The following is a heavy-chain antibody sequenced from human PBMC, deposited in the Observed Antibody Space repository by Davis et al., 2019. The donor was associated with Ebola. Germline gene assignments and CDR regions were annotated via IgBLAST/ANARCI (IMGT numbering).Heavy chain of an antibody. V-gene: IGHV3-48*03. Sequence: GESLKISCAASGFTFSSYEMNWVRQAPGKGLEWVSYISSSGSTIYYADSVKGRFTISRHNSKNTLYLQMNSLRAEDTAVYYCARDQVAVAGRPGYFDLWGRGTLVTVSS. CDR1: GFTFSSYE. D-gene: IGHD6-19*01. CDR2: ISSSGSTI. J-gene: IGHJ2*01. CDR3: ARDQVAVAGRPGYFDL.